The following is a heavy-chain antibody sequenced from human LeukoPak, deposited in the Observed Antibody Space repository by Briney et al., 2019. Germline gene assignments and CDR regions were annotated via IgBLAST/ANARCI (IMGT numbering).Heavy chain of an antibody. CDR1: GFTFSSNY. D-gene: IGHD1-26*01. CDR2: IYSGGST. J-gene: IGHJ4*02. V-gene: IGHV3-53*01. Sequence: GGSLRLSCAASGFTFSSNYMSWVRQAPGKGLEWVSVIYSGGSTYYADSVKGRFTISRDNSKNTLYLQMNSLRAEDTAVYYCATQKGAQYYFDYWGQGTLVTVSS. CDR3: ATQKGAQYYFDY.